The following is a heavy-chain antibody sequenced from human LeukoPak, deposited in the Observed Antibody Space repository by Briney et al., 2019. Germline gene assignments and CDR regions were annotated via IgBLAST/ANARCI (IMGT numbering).Heavy chain of an antibody. V-gene: IGHV3-64D*09. Sequence: GGSLRLSCLASGFTFSSYSMHWVRQAPGKGLEYLSAISSNGGNTYYADSVRGRFTTSRDNSKHTLYLQMSSLRTEDTAVYYCVNQVVMGALEHWGQGTLVTVSS. CDR2: ISSNGGNT. D-gene: IGHD2-21*01. J-gene: IGHJ1*01. CDR1: GFTFSSYS. CDR3: VNQVVMGALEH.